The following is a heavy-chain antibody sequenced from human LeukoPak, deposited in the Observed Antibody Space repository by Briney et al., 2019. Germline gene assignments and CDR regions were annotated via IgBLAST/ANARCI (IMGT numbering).Heavy chain of an antibody. Sequence: GGSLRLSCAASGFTFSDYYMSWIRQAPGKGLEWVSYISSSSSYKNYANSVKGRFTISRDNAKNSLYLQMNSLRDEDTAVYYCARDGYSSGWSGFDPWGQGTLVTVSS. V-gene: IGHV3-11*06. CDR1: GFTFSDYY. CDR3: ARDGYSSGWSGFDP. J-gene: IGHJ5*02. D-gene: IGHD6-19*01. CDR2: ISSSSSYK.